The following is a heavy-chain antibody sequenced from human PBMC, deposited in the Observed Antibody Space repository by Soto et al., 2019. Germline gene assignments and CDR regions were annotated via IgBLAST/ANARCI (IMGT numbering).Heavy chain of an antibody. J-gene: IGHJ4*02. D-gene: IGHD2-2*01. Sequence: QVQLVESGGGVVQPGRSLRLSCAASGFTFSSYGLHWVRQAPGKGLEWVAVIWYDGRSKYYADSVQGRFTISRDNSKNTLYLQMNSLRAEDTAVYYCARSPCNTSCYVDDYWGQGTLVTVSS. CDR1: GFTFSSYG. CDR3: ARSPCNTSCYVDDY. CDR2: IWYDGRSK. V-gene: IGHV3-33*01.